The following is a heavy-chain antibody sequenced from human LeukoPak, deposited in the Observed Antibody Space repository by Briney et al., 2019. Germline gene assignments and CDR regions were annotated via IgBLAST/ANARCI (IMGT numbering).Heavy chain of an antibody. D-gene: IGHD6-13*01. Sequence: PGGSLRLSCAASGFTFSSYWMSWVRQAPGKGLEWVANIKQDGGEKYYVDSVKGRFTISRDNAKNSLYLQMNSLRAEDTAVYYCARDVWGIAAAGKGYWYFDLWGRGTLVTVSS. CDR1: GFTFSSYW. CDR3: ARDVWGIAAAGKGYWYFDL. J-gene: IGHJ2*01. V-gene: IGHV3-7*01. CDR2: IKQDGGEK.